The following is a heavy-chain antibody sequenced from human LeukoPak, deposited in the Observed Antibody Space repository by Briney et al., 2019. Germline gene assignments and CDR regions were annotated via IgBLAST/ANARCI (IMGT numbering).Heavy chain of an antibody. Sequence: SETLSLTCTISGGSISSSSYYWGWIRQPPGKGLEWIGSIYYSGSTNYNPSLKSRVTISVDTSKNQFSLKLSSVTAADTAVYFCARGPYSYDSSGAFDIWGQGTMVTVSS. CDR1: GGSISSSSYY. J-gene: IGHJ3*02. CDR2: IYYSGST. D-gene: IGHD3-22*01. CDR3: ARGPYSYDSSGAFDI. V-gene: IGHV4-39*07.